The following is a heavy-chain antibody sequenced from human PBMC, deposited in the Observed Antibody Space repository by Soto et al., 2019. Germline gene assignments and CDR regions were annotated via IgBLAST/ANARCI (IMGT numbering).Heavy chain of an antibody. CDR1: GYTFTGYY. D-gene: IGHD1-26*01. Sequence: ASVKVSCKASGYTFTGYYMHWVRQAPGQGLEWMGWINPNSGGTNYAQKFQGWVTMTRDTSISTAYMELSRLRSDDTAVYYCARESRWELQRAFDIWGQGTMVTVSS. CDR2: INPNSGGT. J-gene: IGHJ3*02. V-gene: IGHV1-2*04. CDR3: ARESRWELQRAFDI.